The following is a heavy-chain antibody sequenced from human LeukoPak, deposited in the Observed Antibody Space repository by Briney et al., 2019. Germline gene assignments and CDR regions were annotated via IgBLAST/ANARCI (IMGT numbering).Heavy chain of an antibody. D-gene: IGHD3-10*01. CDR3: AKDKFDGSGSYYFDY. V-gene: IGHV3-43D*03. J-gene: IGHJ4*02. CDR2: ISWDGGRT. CDR1: GFTFDDYA. Sequence: GGSLRLSCAASGFTFDDYAMHWVRQAPGKGREWVSLISWDGGRTYYADSVEGRFTISRDNSKNSLYLQMSSLRAEDTALYYCAKDKFDGSGSYYFDYWGQGTLVTVSS.